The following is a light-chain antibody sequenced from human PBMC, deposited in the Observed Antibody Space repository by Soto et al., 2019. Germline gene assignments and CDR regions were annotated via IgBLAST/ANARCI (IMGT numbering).Light chain of an antibody. CDR2: EVR. V-gene: IGLV2-14*01. Sequence: QSALTQPASVSGALGQSITISCTGRNRDIGAYNLVSWYQQYPDSAPKLIIYEVRNRPSGVSYRFTGSRSGNTASLTISALQADDESTFYCSSYTTTSILLFGGGTKLTVL. CDR3: SSYTTTSILL. J-gene: IGLJ3*02. CDR1: NRDIGAYNL.